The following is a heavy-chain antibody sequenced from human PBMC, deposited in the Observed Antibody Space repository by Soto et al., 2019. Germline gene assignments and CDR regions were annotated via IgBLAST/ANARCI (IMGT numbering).Heavy chain of an antibody. CDR3: ARQTNSSPARGPNWFDP. V-gene: IGHV4-4*02. D-gene: IGHD6-19*01. J-gene: IGHJ5*02. Sequence: QVQLRESGPGLVRPSGTLSLTCAVYGDSINTSHWWSWVRQTPGKGLEWIGETYHSGTTNYNPSLKSRVHISMDKSKNLFSLKLNSVTAADTALYFCARQTNSSPARGPNWFDPWGQGALVTVSS. CDR1: GDSINTSHW. CDR2: TYHSGTT.